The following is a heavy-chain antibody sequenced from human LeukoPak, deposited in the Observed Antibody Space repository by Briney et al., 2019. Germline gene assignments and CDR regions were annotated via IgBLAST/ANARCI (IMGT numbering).Heavy chain of an antibody. CDR2: ISYDGSNK. D-gene: IGHD3-22*01. J-gene: IGHJ1*01. CDR1: GFTFSSYA. Sequence: PGGSLRLSCAASGFTFSSYAMHWVRQAPGKGLEWVAVISYDGSNKHYADSVKGRFTISRDNSKNTLYLQMNSLRAEDTAVYYWARDDDSSGGYLQHWGQGTLVTVSS. V-gene: IGHV3-30-3*01. CDR3: ARDDDSSGGYLQH.